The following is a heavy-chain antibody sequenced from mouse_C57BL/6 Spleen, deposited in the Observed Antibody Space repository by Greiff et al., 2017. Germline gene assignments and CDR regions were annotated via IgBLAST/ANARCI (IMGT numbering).Heavy chain of an antibody. V-gene: IGHV1-22*01. J-gene: IGHJ1*03. CDR1: GYTFTDYN. CDR2: INPNNGGT. Sequence: EVQLQQSGPELVKPGASVKMSCKASGYTFTDYNMHWVKQSHGKSLEWIGNINPNNGGTSYNQKFKGKATLTVNKSSSTAYMELRSLTSEDSAVYYCARVTTGPYWYFDVWGTGTTVTVSS. CDR3: ARVTTGPYWYFDV. D-gene: IGHD1-1*01.